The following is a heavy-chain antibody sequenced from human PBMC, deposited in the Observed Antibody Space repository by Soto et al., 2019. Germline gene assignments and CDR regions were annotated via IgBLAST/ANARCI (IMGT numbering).Heavy chain of an antibody. Sequence: QEQLVESGGGVVQPGRSLRLSCADSGFTFSSYAMYWVRQAPGKGLEWVAVISYDGSNKYYADSVKGRFTISRDNSKNTLYLQMNSLRAEDTAVYYCARAVIAVAGSGSYLQHWGQGTLVTVSS. CDR2: ISYDGSNK. CDR3: ARAVIAVAGSGSYLQH. V-gene: IGHV3-30-3*01. CDR1: GFTFSSYA. J-gene: IGHJ1*01. D-gene: IGHD6-19*01.